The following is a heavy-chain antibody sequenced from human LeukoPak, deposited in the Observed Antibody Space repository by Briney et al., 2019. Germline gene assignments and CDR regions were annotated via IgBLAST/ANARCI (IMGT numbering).Heavy chain of an antibody. Sequence: GASVKVSCKASGYTFTSYGISWVRQAPGQGLEWMGWISAYNGNTNYAQKLQGRVTMTTDTSTSTAYMELRSLRSDDTAVYYCARHNIVGATASHAEHWGQGTLVTVSS. CDR3: ARHNIVGATASHAEH. CDR1: GYTFTSYG. D-gene: IGHD1-26*01. V-gene: IGHV1-18*01. CDR2: ISAYNGNT. J-gene: IGHJ4*02.